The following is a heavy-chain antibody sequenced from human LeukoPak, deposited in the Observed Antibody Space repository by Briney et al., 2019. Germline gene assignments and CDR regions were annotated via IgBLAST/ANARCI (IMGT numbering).Heavy chain of an antibody. CDR1: YGSISSGSYY. CDR3: ARHGVTTTDYYWD. V-gene: IGHV4-39*01. J-gene: IGHJ4*02. CDR2: IYYSGST. D-gene: IGHD4/OR15-4a*01. Sequence: SETLSLTCTVSYGSISSGSYYWAWIRQPPGKGLEWIGSIYYSGSTYYNPSLKSRVTISVDTSKNQFSLRLSSVTATDTAVYYCARHGVTTTDYYWDWGQGTLVTVSS.